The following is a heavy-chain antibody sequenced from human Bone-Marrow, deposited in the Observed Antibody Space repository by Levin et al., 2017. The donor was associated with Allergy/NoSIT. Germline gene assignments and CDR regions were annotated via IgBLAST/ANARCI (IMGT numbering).Heavy chain of an antibody. CDR2: ISWNSGSI. J-gene: IGHJ4*02. CDR1: GFTFDDYA. D-gene: IGHD1-26*01. V-gene: IGHV3-9*01. CDR3: AKGSGGCFDY. Sequence: LSLTCAASGFTFDDYAMHWVRQAPGKGLEWVSGISWNSGSIGYADSVKGRFTISRDNAKNSLYLQMNSLRAEDTALYYCAKGSGGCFDYWGQGTLVTVSS.